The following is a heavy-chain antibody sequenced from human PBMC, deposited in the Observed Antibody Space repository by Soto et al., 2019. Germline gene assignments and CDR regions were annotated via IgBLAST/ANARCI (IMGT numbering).Heavy chain of an antibody. CDR2: ISGSGDTT. Sequence: ESGGGLAQPGGSLRLSCAASGFNFNSYAMTWVRQAPGKGLEWVSGISGSGDTTYYADSARGRFTISRDNSRNTLHLQINSLRAEDTAVYYCAKLGSDDWKYFHYWGQGTLVTVSS. CDR1: GFNFNSYA. CDR3: AKLGSDDWKYFHY. V-gene: IGHV3-23*01. D-gene: IGHD1-1*01. J-gene: IGHJ4*02.